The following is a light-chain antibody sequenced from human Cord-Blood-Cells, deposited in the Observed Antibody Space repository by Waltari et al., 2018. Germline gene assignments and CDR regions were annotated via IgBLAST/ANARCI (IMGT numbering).Light chain of an antibody. Sequence: NFMLTQPHSVSESPGKTVTISCTRSRGHIASNYVPGYQQRPGSAPTTVIYEDNQRPAGVPDRFSGSIDSSSNSASLTISGLKTEDDADYYCQSYDSSNWVFGGGTKLTVL. V-gene: IGLV6-57*03. CDR1: RGHIASNY. CDR3: QSYDSSNWV. CDR2: EDN. J-gene: IGLJ3*02.